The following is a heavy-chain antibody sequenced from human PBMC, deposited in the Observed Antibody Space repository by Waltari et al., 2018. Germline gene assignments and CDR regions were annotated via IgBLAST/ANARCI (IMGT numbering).Heavy chain of an antibody. Sequence: QVQLVQSGAEVKKPGYSVQVSCKASGVTFSSYAISRVPPAPGQGLEWMGGITPIFGTANYAQKFQDSVTITADESTSTAYMELSSLRSEDTAVYYCARVRTGYDWFDPWGQGTLVTVSS. CDR2: ITPIFGTA. CDR3: ARVRTGYDWFDP. J-gene: IGHJ5*02. CDR1: GVTFSSYA. D-gene: IGHD1-1*01. V-gene: IGHV1-69*01.